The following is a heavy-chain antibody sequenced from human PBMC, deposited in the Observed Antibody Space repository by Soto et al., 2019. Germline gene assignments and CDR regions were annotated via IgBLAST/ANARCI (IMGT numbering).Heavy chain of an antibody. CDR1: GGSISSSSYY. Sequence: QLQLQESGPGLVKPSETLSLTCTVSGGSISSSSYYWGWIRQPPGKGLEWIGSIYYSGSTYYNPSLKSRVTISVDTSKNLFPLKLSSVTAADTAVYYCARHQSHSSSYVDPWGQGTLVTVSS. J-gene: IGHJ5*02. D-gene: IGHD6-13*01. V-gene: IGHV4-39*01. CDR2: IYYSGST. CDR3: ARHQSHSSSYVDP.